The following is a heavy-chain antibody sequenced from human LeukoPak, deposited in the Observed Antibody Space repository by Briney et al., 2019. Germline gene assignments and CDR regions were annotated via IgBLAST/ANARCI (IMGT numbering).Heavy chain of an antibody. Sequence: EASVKVSCKASGYTFTSYGLSWVRQAPGQGLEWMGRIIPILAIATYAQRFQGRVTITADKSTSTAYMELSSLRSEDTAVYYCARAVHGGFLYYFDYWGQGSLVTVSS. V-gene: IGHV1-69*04. CDR1: GYTFTSYG. J-gene: IGHJ4*02. CDR3: ARAVHGGFLYYFDY. D-gene: IGHD3-3*01. CDR2: IIPILAIA.